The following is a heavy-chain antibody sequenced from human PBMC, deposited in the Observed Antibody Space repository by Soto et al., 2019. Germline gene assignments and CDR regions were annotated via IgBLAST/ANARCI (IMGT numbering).Heavy chain of an antibody. CDR1: GYRFSDYG. CDR3: VRDFGLIGSTGWEAFHI. D-gene: IGHD1-26*01. J-gene: IGHJ3*02. Sequence: QVQLVQSGAEVKKPGASVKVSCKGSGYRFSDYGINWVRQAPGQGLEWMGWITADNGNTKYAQNLQGRVTMTTDTSTTTAHMELRSLKPEDTAVYYCVRDFGLIGSTGWEAFHIWGRGTVVTVSS. CDR2: ITADNGNT. V-gene: IGHV1-18*01.